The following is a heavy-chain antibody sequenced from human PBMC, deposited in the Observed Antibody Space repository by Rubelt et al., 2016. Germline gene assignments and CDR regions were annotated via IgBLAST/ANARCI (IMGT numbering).Heavy chain of an antibody. V-gene: IGHV1-18*01. CDR1: G. CDR2: ISAYNGNT. CDR3: ATDILTGYGAPYGMDV. J-gene: IGHJ6*02. D-gene: IGHD3-9*01. Sequence: GISWVRQAPGQGLEWMGWISAYNGNTNYAQKLQGRVTMTTDTSTSTAYMELRSLRSDDTAVYYCATDILTGYGAPYGMDVWGQGTTVTVSS.